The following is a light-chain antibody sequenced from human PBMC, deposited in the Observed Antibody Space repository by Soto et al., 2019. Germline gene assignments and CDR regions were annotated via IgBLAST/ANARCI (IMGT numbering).Light chain of an antibody. CDR1: QSIGSNY. Sequence: EIVLTQSPGTLSLSPGERATLSCRASQSIGSNYLAWYQQKPGQAPRLLISGASRRATGIPDRFSGSGSGTDFTLTISRLEPEDFVLYYCQQYGTSPRTFGQGTRLEI. V-gene: IGKV3-20*01. CDR2: GAS. CDR3: QQYGTSPRT. J-gene: IGKJ5*01.